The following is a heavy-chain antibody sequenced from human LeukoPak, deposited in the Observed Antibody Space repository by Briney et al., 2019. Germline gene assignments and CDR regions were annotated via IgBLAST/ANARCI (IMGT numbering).Heavy chain of an antibody. CDR3: ARANWGSIDY. Sequence: PSETLSLTCTVSGGSISSYYWSWIRQPPGKGLEWIGYIYYSGSTNYNPSLKSRVSTSVGTSKNQFSLKLSSVTAADTAVYYCARANWGSIDYWGQGTLVTVSS. CDR2: IYYSGST. CDR1: GGSISSYY. J-gene: IGHJ4*02. D-gene: IGHD7-27*01. V-gene: IGHV4-59*01.